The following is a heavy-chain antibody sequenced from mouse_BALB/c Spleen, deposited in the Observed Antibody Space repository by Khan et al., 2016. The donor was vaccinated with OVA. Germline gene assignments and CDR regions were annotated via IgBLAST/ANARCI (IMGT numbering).Heavy chain of an antibody. CDR3: AREEALYYVDY. CDR1: GYIFTNYW. Sequence: VQLVESGAELVRPGASVKLSCKTSGYIFTNYWIHWVKQRSGQGLEWIARIYPGTDNTYYSEKVRDKATLTADKSSSTAYMQLSSLKSEDSAIYFCAREEALYYVDYWGQGTTLTVSS. J-gene: IGHJ2*01. D-gene: IGHD3-2*02. CDR2: IYPGTDNT. V-gene: IGHV1-76*01.